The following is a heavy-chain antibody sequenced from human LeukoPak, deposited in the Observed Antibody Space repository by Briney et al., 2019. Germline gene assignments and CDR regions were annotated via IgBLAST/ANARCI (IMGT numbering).Heavy chain of an antibody. Sequence: ASVKVSCKASGGTFSSDAISWVRQAPGQGLEWMGWISAYNGNTNYAQKLQGRVTMTTDTSTSTAYMELRSLRSDDTAVYYCARERAHYYDSSGYYGYWGQGTLVTVSS. J-gene: IGHJ4*02. CDR1: GGTFSSDA. D-gene: IGHD3-22*01. CDR2: ISAYNGNT. V-gene: IGHV1-18*01. CDR3: ARERAHYYDSSGYYGY.